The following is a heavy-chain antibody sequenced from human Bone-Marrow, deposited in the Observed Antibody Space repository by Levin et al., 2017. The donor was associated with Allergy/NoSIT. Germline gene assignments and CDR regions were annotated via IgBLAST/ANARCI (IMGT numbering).Heavy chain of an antibody. CDR3: ARQDYSSGWVGWFDP. CDR1: GYTFTSYY. J-gene: IGHJ5*02. D-gene: IGHD6-19*01. Sequence: ASVKVSCKASGYTFTSYYMHWVRQAPGQGLEWMGIINPSGGSTSYAQKFQGRVTMTRDTSTSTVYMELSSLRSEDTAVYYCARQDYSSGWVGWFDPWGQGTLVTVSS. CDR2: INPSGGST. V-gene: IGHV1-46*01.